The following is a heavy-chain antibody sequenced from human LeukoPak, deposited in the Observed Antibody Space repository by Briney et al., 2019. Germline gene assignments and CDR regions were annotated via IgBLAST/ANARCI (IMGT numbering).Heavy chain of an antibody. Sequence: ASVKVSCKASGYTFTDYYIHWMRQAPGQGLEWMGWINPNSGGTNLAQKFRGRVTMTRDTSINPVHMEVSSLTSDDAAVYYCARQMAQSFDYWGQGILVTVSS. CDR1: GYTFTDYY. CDR2: INPNSGGT. CDR3: ARQMAQSFDY. J-gene: IGHJ4*02. V-gene: IGHV1-2*02. D-gene: IGHD2-8*01.